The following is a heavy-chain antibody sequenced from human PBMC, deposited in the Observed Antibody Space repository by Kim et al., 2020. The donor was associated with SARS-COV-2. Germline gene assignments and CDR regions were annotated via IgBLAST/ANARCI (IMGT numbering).Heavy chain of an antibody. Sequence: SETLSLTCTVSGGSISSSSYYWGWIRQPPGKGLEWIGSIYYSGSTYYNPSLKSRVTISVDTSKNQFSLKLSSVTAADTAVYYCARVRLTAIILYWGQGTL. J-gene: IGHJ4*02. D-gene: IGHD2-21*02. CDR1: GGSISSSSYY. CDR3: ARVRLTAIILY. CDR2: IYYSGST. V-gene: IGHV4-39*07.